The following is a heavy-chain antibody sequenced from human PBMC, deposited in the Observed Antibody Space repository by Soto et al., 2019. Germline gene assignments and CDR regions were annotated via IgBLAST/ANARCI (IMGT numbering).Heavy chain of an antibody. CDR2: IKSKIDGGTI. V-gene: IGHV3-15*07. J-gene: IGHJ4*02. CDR1: GFTFNNAW. CDR3: STVALGKFDY. D-gene: IGHD1-26*01. Sequence: SLRLSCAASGFTFNNAWMNWVRQAPGKGLEWVGRIKSKIDGGTIDYAAPVKGRFTISRDDSKNTLYLQMNSLKTEDKAVYYCSTVALGKFDYWGQGTPVTVSS.